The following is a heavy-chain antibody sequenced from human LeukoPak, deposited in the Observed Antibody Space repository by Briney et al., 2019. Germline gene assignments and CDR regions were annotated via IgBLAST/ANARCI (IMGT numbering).Heavy chain of an antibody. CDR3: ARTTEGGYSYGYFYYYYMDV. Sequence: ASVKVSCKASGYTFTNYYIHWVRQAPGQGLECMGIINPSGGSTSYAQKFQGRVTMTRDTSTSTVYMELSSLRSEDTAVYYCARTTEGGYSYGYFYYYYMDVWGKGTTVTISS. CDR2: INPSGGST. D-gene: IGHD5-18*01. J-gene: IGHJ6*03. CDR1: GYTFTNYY. V-gene: IGHV1-46*01.